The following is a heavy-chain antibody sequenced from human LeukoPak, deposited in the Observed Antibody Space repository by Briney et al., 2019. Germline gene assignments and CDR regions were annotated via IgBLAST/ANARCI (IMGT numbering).Heavy chain of an antibody. V-gene: IGHV3-48*03. J-gene: IGHJ6*03. Sequence: GGSLRLSCAASGFTFSSYEMNWVRQAPGKGLEWVSYISSSGSTIYYADSVKGRFTISRDNAKNSLYLQMNSLRAEDTAVYYCARQGIRTTQVYYYYYVDVWGKGTTVTISS. CDR3: ARQGIRTTQVYYYYYVDV. D-gene: IGHD4-11*01. CDR2: ISSSGSTI. CDR1: GFTFSSYE.